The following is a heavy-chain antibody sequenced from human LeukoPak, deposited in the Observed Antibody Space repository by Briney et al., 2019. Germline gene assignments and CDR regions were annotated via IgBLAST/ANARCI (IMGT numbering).Heavy chain of an antibody. D-gene: IGHD2-2*02. CDR3: ARDTLGIVVVPAAIRESGGGIDY. V-gene: IGHV3-30-3*01. J-gene: IGHJ4*02. CDR1: GFTFSSYA. Sequence: PGGSLRLSCAASGFTFSSYAMHWVRKAPGKGLEWVAVISYDGSNKYYADSVKGRFTISRDNSKNTLYLQMNSLRAEDTAVYYCARDTLGIVVVPAAIRESGGGIDYWGQGTLVTVSS. CDR2: ISYDGSNK.